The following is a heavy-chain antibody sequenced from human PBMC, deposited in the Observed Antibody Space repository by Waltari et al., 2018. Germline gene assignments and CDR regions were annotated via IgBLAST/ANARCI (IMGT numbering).Heavy chain of an antibody. V-gene: IGHV4-59*13. CDR1: GASISRYY. J-gene: IGHJ4*02. CDR2: IQSNGGT. Sequence: VQLQESGPGLVKPSETLSLTCTVSGASISRYYWGWIRQSPEKGLVFIAYIQSNGGTNDNPSLKSRVSLALDRSKNQFSVQLRAVAAADTAVYYWASLPAQVYDDTIPDWGQGILVTVSS. CDR3: ASLPAQVYDDTIPD. D-gene: IGHD4-17*01.